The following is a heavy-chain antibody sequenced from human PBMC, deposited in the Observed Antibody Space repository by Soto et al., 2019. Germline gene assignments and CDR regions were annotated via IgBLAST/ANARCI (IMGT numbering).Heavy chain of an antibody. D-gene: IGHD1-20*01. Sequence: GGSLRLSCAVSGLPVSSNSMSWVGLAPGKGLEWVSSIYRDGSTYYADSVKGRFTSSRDVSKDTLYLQMTSLRAEDMAVYYCARSYKWTGLFDYWGQGTLVTVSS. CDR2: IYRDGST. J-gene: IGHJ4*02. V-gene: IGHV3-53*01. CDR3: ARSYKWTGLFDY. CDR1: GLPVSSNS.